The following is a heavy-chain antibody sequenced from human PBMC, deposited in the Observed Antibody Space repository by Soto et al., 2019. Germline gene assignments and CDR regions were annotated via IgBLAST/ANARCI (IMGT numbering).Heavy chain of an antibody. D-gene: IGHD4-17*01. Sequence: ASVKVSCKASGYTFTSYAMHWVRQAPGQRLGWMGWINAGNGNTKYSQKFQGRVTITRDTSASTAYMELSSLRSEDTAVYYCARDRFPYGDSYNWFDPWGQGTLVTVSS. V-gene: IGHV1-3*01. J-gene: IGHJ5*02. CDR1: GYTFTSYA. CDR2: INAGNGNT. CDR3: ARDRFPYGDSYNWFDP.